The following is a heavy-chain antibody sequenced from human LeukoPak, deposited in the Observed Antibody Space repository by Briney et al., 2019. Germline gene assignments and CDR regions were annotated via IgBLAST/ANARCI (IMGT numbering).Heavy chain of an antibody. CDR1: GFTFSTYG. V-gene: IGHV3-30*02. Sequence: PGGSLRLSCAASGFTFSTYGMHWVRQAPGKGLEWVAFVRYDESDKYYADSVKGRFTISRDNSKNTVYLQMNSLRAEDTAVYYCASTGGKSLNSCITYWGQGTLVTVSS. CDR2: VRYDESDK. D-gene: IGHD2-2*01. J-gene: IGHJ4*02. CDR3: ASTGGKSLNSCITY.